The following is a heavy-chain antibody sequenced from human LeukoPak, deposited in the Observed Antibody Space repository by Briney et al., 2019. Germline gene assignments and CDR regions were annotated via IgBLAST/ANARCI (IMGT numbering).Heavy chain of an antibody. CDR3: AKDRYGGYYYYGMDV. CDR1: GFTFSSYG. V-gene: IGHV3-30*18. Sequence: GGSLRLSCAASGFTFSSYGMHWVRQAPGKGLEWVAVISYDGSNKYYADSVKGRFTISRDNSKNTLCLQMNSLRAEDTAVYYCAKDRYGGYYYYGMDVWGKGTTVTVSS. CDR2: ISYDGSNK. D-gene: IGHD3-10*01. J-gene: IGHJ6*04.